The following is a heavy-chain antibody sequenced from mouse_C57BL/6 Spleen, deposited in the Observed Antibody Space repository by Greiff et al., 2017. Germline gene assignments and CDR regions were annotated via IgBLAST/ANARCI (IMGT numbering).Heavy chain of an antibody. CDR3: ARWDGSSQYYFDY. V-gene: IGHV1-18*01. Sequence: EVQLQQSGPELVKPGASVKIPCKASGYTFTDYNMDWVKQSHGKSLEWIGDINPNNGGTIYNQKFKGKATLTVDKSSSTAYMALRSLTSEDTAVYYCARWDGSSQYYFDYWGQGTTLTVSS. D-gene: IGHD1-1*01. J-gene: IGHJ2*01. CDR2: INPNNGGT. CDR1: GYTFTDYN.